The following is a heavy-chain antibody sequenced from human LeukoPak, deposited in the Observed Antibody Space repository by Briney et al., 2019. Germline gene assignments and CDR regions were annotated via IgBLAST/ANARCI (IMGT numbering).Heavy chain of an antibody. CDR1: GYTFTSYW. Sequence: GESLKISCKGFGYTFTSYWIGWVRQMPGKGLEWMGIIYPGDSETRYSPSFQGQVTISADKSISTAYLQWSSLKASDTAMYYCARPPCSGDNCYSDYWGQGTMVTVSS. D-gene: IGHD2-15*01. V-gene: IGHV5-51*01. CDR2: IYPGDSET. J-gene: IGHJ3*01. CDR3: ARPPCSGDNCYSDY.